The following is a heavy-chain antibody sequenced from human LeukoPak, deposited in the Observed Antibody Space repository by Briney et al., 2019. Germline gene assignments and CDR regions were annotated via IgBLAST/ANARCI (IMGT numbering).Heavy chain of an antibody. CDR3: AKDAFFFGSGSPYYFDY. D-gene: IGHD3-10*01. V-gene: IGHV3-30*02. CDR1: GFSFTTYG. CDR2: MRYDGSNK. Sequence: PGGSLRLSCAASGFSFTTYGMHWVRQAPGKGLEWVAFMRYDGSNKYYTDSVKGRFTISRDNSKNTLYLQMNSLRAEDTAVYYCAKDAFFFGSGSPYYFDYWGQGTLVTVSS. J-gene: IGHJ4*02.